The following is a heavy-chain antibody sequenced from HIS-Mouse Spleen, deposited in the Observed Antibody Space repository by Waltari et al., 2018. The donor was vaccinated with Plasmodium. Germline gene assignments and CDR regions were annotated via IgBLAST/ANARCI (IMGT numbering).Heavy chain of an antibody. J-gene: IGHJ4*02. Sequence: QVQLQQWGAGLLKPSATLSLTCAAYGGSFRGYYWSWIRPPPGKGMEWIGEINHSGSTNYNPSLKSRVTISVDTSKNQFSLKLSSVTAADTAVYYCARGPGDIVATTFDYWGQGTLVTVSS. D-gene: IGHD5-12*01. CDR1: GGSFRGYY. CDR2: INHSGST. CDR3: ARGPGDIVATTFDY. V-gene: IGHV4-34*01.